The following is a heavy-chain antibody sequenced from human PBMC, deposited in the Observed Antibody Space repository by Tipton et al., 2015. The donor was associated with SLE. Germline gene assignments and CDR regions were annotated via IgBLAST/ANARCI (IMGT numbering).Heavy chain of an antibody. CDR3: ARQEVTTRTFDI. D-gene: IGHD1-14*01. V-gene: IGHV4-39*01. CDR1: GDSITDRNSY. CDR2: VYYSGGA. J-gene: IGHJ3*02. Sequence: TLSLTCSVSGDSITDRNSYWGWIRQPPGRRLEWIGSVYYSGGAYYNPSLNSRATISVDTSKSHFFLRLNSVTAADTAVYYCARQEVTTRTFDIWGQGTMVTVSS.